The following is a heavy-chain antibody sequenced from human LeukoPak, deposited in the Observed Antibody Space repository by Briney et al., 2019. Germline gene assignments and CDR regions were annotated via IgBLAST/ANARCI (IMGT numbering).Heavy chain of an antibody. J-gene: IGHJ4*02. CDR1: GDSISSYY. D-gene: IGHD3-10*01. CDR3: ARRYGSGSSGTFDY. V-gene: IGHV4-59*01. CDR2: IYYSGNT. Sequence: SETLSLTCTVSGDSISSYYWSWIRQPPGKGLEWIGYIYYSGNTNYNPSLKSRVTISVDTSKNQFSLKLSSVTAADTAVYYCARRYGSGSSGTFDYWGQGTLVTVSS.